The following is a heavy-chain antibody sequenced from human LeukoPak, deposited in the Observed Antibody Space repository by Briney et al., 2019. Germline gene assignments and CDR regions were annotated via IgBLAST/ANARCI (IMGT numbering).Heavy chain of an antibody. J-gene: IGHJ4*02. CDR1: GYSFTNYW. D-gene: IGHD2-2*03. CDR3: ASAIGSHFDC. Sequence: GESLKISCKGSGYSFTNYWIAWVRRMPGKGLELMGIIYPGDSDTRYSPSFQGLVTISADKSISTAFLQWSSLKASDTAMYYCASAIGSHFDCWGQGTLVTVSS. CDR2: IYPGDSDT. V-gene: IGHV5-51*01.